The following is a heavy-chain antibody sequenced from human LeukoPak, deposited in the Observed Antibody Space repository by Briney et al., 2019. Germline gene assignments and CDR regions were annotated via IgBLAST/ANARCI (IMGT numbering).Heavy chain of an antibody. CDR3: ARNIAARPDY. CDR2: INHSGST. CDR1: GGSFSGYY. D-gene: IGHD6-6*01. Sequence: SETLSLTCAVYGGSFSGYYWSWIRQPPGKGLEWIGEINHSGSTNYNPSLKSRVTISVDRSKNQFSLKLSSVTAADTAVYYCARNIAARPDYWGQGTLVTVSS. V-gene: IGHV4-34*01. J-gene: IGHJ4*02.